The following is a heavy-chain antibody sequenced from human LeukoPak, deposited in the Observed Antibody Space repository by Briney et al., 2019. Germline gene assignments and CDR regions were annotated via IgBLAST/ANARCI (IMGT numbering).Heavy chain of an antibody. CDR1: NGSISTYY. J-gene: IGHJ5*02. V-gene: IGHV4-59*01. D-gene: IGHD3-22*01. CDR2: IYYTGST. CDR3: ARVFSTNYYDDRGWFDP. Sequence: PSETLSLTCTVSNGSISTYYWSWIRQSPAKGLEWIGYIYYTGSTNYNPSLKSRVTISVDTSKNQFSLKLSSVTAADTAVYHCARVFSTNYYDDRGWFDPWGQGTLVTVSS.